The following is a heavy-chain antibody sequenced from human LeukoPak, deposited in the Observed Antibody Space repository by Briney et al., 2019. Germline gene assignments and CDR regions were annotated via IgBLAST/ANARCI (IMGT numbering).Heavy chain of an antibody. D-gene: IGHD3-16*02. CDR1: GGSISPYY. J-gene: IGHJ6*03. Sequence: SETLSLTCTVSGGSISPYYWSWIRQPPGKGLEWIGYIYYSGNTNYNPSLKSRVTISVDTSKNQFSLKLSSVTAADTAVYYCARAFYPGYYSYMALWGKGTTVTVSS. CDR2: IYYSGNT. V-gene: IGHV4-59*01. CDR3: ARAFYPGYYSYMAL.